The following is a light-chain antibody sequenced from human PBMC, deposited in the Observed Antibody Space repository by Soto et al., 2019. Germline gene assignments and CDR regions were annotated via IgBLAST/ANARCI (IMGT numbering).Light chain of an antibody. Sequence: DIVMTQSPLSLPVTPGEPASISCRSSQSLLYSNGYNYLDWYLQKPGQSPQLLIYLGSNRASGVPDRFSGSGSGTDFTLKISRVEAEDVGVYYCMQALQIPWTFGKGTKVEIK. CDR1: QSLLYSNGYNY. V-gene: IGKV2-28*01. J-gene: IGKJ1*01. CDR2: LGS. CDR3: MQALQIPWT.